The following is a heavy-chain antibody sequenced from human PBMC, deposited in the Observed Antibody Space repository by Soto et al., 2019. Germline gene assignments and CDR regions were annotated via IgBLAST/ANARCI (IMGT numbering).Heavy chain of an antibody. CDR3: AKDGGKDGYFGNWFDP. CDR1: GGTFSSYG. CDR2: IIPIFGTA. V-gene: IGHV1-69*13. J-gene: IGHJ5*02. Sequence: ASVKVSCKASGGTFSSYGISWVRQAPGQGLEWMGGIIPIFGTANYAQKFQGRVTVTADESTTTAYMELSSLRSDDTAVYYCAKDGGKDGYFGNWFDPWGQGTLVTVSS. D-gene: IGHD5-12*01.